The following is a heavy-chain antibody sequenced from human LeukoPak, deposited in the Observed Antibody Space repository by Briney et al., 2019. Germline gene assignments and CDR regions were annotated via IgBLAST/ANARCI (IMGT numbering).Heavy chain of an antibody. J-gene: IGHJ4*02. CDR1: GFTVSSNY. CDR3: ARGSRFGSNWYYFDY. V-gene: IGHV3-66*01. CDR2: IYSGGST. D-gene: IGHD6-13*01. Sequence: GGSLRLSCAASGFTVSSNYMSWVRQAPGKGLEWVSVIYSGGSTYYADSVKGRFTISRDNSKNTLYLQMNSLRAEDTAVYYCARGSRFGSNWYYFDYWGQGTLVTVFS.